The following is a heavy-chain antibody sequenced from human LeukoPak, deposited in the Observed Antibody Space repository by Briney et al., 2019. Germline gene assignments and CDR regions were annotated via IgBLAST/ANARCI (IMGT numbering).Heavy chain of an antibody. CDR1: GGSISSYY. CDR3: ARGSGWSPRGAFDI. Sequence: PSETVSLSCTVSGGSISSYYWSWIRQPPGKGLEWIGYIYYSVSTNYNPSLKSRVTISVDTSKNQFSLKLSSVTAADTAVYYCARGSGWSPRGAFDIWGQGTMVTVSS. V-gene: IGHV4-59*01. J-gene: IGHJ3*02. CDR2: IYYSVST. D-gene: IGHD6-19*01.